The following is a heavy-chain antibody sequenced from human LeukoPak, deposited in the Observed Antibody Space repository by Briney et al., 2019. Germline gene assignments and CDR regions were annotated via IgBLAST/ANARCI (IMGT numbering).Heavy chain of an antibody. V-gene: IGHV1-69*05. CDR1: GGTFSSYA. D-gene: IGHD1-7*01. J-gene: IGHJ4*02. CDR2: IIPIFGTA. CDR3: ARKGTSGELNY. Sequence: GASVKVSCKASGGTFSSYAISWVRQAPGQGLEWMGGIIPIFGTANYAQKFQGRVTITTDESTSAAYMELSSLRSEDTAVYYCARKGTSGELNYWGQGTLVTVSS.